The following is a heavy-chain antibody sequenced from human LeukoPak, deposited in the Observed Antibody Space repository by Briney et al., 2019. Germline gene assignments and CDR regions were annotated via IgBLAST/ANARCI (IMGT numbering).Heavy chain of an antibody. V-gene: IGHV3-23*01. CDR2: ISGSGSST. CDR3: ARVVRGPAYFDY. CDR1: GFTFSSYA. J-gene: IGHJ4*02. D-gene: IGHD3-10*01. Sequence: GGSLRLSCAASGFTFSSYAMSWVRQAPGKGLEWVSVISGSGSSTYYVDSVKGRFTISRDNSKNTLYLQMNSLRAEDTAVYYCARVVRGPAYFDYWGQGTLVTVSS.